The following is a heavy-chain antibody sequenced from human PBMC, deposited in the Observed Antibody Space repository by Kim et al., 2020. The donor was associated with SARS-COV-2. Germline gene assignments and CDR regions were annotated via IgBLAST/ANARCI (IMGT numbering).Heavy chain of an antibody. CDR3: AREAGGEVAGPYFDY. Sequence: ASVKVSCKASGYTFTGYYMHWVRQAPGQGLEWMGWINPNSGGTNYAQKFQGRVTMTRDTSISTAYMELSRLRSDDTAVYYCAREAGGEVAGPYFDYWGQGTLVTVSS. CDR1: GYTFTGYY. D-gene: IGHD6-19*01. J-gene: IGHJ4*02. V-gene: IGHV1-2*02. CDR2: INPNSGGT.